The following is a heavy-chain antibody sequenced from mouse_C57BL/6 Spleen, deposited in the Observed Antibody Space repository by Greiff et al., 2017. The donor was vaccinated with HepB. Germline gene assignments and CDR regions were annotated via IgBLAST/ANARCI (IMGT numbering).Heavy chain of an antibody. CDR3: ARRGPYSNSLAY. Sequence: VQVVESGAELVRPGASVKLSCKASGYTFTDYYINWVKQRPGQGLEWIARIYPGSGNTYYNEKFKGKATLAAEKSSSTSYMQLSSLTSEDSAVYFCARRGPYSNSLAYWGQGTLVTVSA. CDR1: GYTFTDYY. V-gene: IGHV1-76*01. D-gene: IGHD2-5*01. J-gene: IGHJ3*01. CDR2: IYPGSGNT.